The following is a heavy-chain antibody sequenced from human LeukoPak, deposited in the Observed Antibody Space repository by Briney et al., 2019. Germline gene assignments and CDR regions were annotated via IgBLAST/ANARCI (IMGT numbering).Heavy chain of an antibody. Sequence: PSETLSLTCTVSGYSISSGYYWGWIRQPPGKGLEWIGSIYHSGSTYYNPSLKSRVTISVDTSKNQFSLKLSSVTAADTAVYYCARDFNYGSSFDYWGQGTLVTVSS. V-gene: IGHV4-38-2*02. D-gene: IGHD4-17*01. CDR3: ARDFNYGSSFDY. J-gene: IGHJ4*02. CDR2: IYHSGST. CDR1: GYSISSGYY.